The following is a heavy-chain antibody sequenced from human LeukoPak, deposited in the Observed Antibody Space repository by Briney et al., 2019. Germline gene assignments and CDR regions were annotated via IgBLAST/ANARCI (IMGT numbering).Heavy chain of an antibody. J-gene: IGHJ4*02. V-gene: IGHV5-51*01. CDR3: ARAPRAYYDILTGYYKVYYFDY. D-gene: IGHD3-9*01. CDR1: GYSFTSYW. Sequence: GESLKISCKGSGYSFTSYWIGWVRQMPGKGLEWMGIIYPGDSDTRYSPSFQGQVTISADKSISTAYLQWSSLKASDTAMYYCARAPRAYYDILTGYYKVYYFDYWGQGTLVTVPS. CDR2: IYPGDSDT.